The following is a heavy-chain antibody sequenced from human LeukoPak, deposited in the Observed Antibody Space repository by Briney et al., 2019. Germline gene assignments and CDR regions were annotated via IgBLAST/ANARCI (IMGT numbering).Heavy chain of an antibody. CDR3: ARGRWLQD. CDR2: ISSSSSYT. Sequence: PGGSLRLSCAASGFTFTDYYMSWIRQAPGKGLEWVSFISSSSSYTNYADSVQGRLTISRDNAKSSLYLQMNSLRAEDTAVYYCARGRWLQDWGQGTLVTVSS. V-gene: IGHV3-11*05. CDR1: GFTFTDYY. D-gene: IGHD5-24*01. J-gene: IGHJ4*02.